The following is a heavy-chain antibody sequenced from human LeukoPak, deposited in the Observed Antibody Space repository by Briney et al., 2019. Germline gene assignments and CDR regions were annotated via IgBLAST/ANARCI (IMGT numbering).Heavy chain of an antibody. CDR1: GFTFSSYG. V-gene: IGHV3-30*18. J-gene: IGHJ6*02. CDR3: AKDFYGMDV. Sequence: GGSLRLSCAASGFTFSSYGMHWVRQAPGKGLEWVAVISYDGSNKYYADSVKGRFTISRDNSKNTLYLQMNSLRAEDTAVYYCAKDFYGMDVWGQGTTVTVS. CDR2: ISYDGSNK.